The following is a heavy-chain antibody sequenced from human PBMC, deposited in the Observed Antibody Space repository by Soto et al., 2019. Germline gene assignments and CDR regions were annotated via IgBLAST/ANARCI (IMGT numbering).Heavy chain of an antibody. CDR1: GFTFSNSA. CDR3: AKVQEFCGFNCYIVDS. D-gene: IGHD2-21*02. CDR2: ISSSGGRT. J-gene: IGHJ4*02. Sequence: GGSLRLSCVASGFTFSNSAMSWVRHVPGKGPEWAAGISSSGGRTNYADSVKGRFTISRDNSKGTLYLQMNSLRAEDTALYYCAKVQEFCGFNCYIVDSWGQGVLVTVSS. V-gene: IGHV3-23*01.